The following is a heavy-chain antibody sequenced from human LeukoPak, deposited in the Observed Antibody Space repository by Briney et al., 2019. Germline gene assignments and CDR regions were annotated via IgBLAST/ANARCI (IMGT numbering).Heavy chain of an antibody. D-gene: IGHD2-8*01. CDR2: VKSKSDGGTT. V-gene: IGHV3-15*01. Sequence: GGSLRLSCAASGFTFSTAWMSWVRQAPGEGLEWVGRVKSKSDGGTTDYAAPVKGRFTISRDDSRNTLYLQMNSLKTEDTAVYYCPKDMGYFTNWGQGTLVTVSS. J-gene: IGHJ4*02. CDR1: GFTFSTAW. CDR3: PKDMGYFTN.